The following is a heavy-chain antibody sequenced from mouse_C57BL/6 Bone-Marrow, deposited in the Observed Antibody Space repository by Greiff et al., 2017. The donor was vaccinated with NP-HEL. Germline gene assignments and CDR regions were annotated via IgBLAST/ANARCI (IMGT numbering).Heavy chain of an antibody. J-gene: IGHJ2*01. V-gene: IGHV1-72*01. CDR1: GYTFTSYW. CDR2: IDPNSGGT. CDR3: ASTGFFDY. Sequence: QVQLKQPGAELVKPGASVTLSCKASGYTFTSYWMHWVKQRPGRGLEWLGRIDPNSGGTKYNEKFKSKATLTVDKPSSTAYMQLSSLTSEDSAVYYCASTGFFDYWGQGTTLTVSS. D-gene: IGHD4-1*01.